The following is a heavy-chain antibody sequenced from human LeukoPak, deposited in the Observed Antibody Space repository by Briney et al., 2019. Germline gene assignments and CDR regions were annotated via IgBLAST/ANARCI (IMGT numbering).Heavy chain of an antibody. CDR2: INTDTGNP. CDR1: GYTFTTYA. J-gene: IGHJ4*02. Sequence: ASVKVSCKASGYTFTTYAMNWLRQATGQGLEWMGWINTDTGNPTYAQDFTGRFFFSLDTSVSTAYLQISSLKAEDTAVYYCARASCTGGSCPTFIDYWGQGTLVTVSS. D-gene: IGHD2-15*01. V-gene: IGHV7-4-1*02. CDR3: ARASCTGGSCPTFIDY.